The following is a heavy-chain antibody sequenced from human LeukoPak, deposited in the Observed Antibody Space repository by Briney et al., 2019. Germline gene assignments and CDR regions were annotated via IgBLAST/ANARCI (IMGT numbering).Heavy chain of an antibody. CDR2: ISGGSGTI. CDR1: GFTFTNYN. Sequence: QPGGSLRLSCAASGFTFTNYNMNWVRQAPGKGLEWISYISGGSGTIYYADSVKGRFTISRDNAKNSLYLQMNSLRAEDTAVYCCARDSVSYYDGGLDYWGQGTLVTVSS. CDR3: ARDSVSYYDGGLDY. J-gene: IGHJ4*02. V-gene: IGHV3-48*04. D-gene: IGHD3-22*01.